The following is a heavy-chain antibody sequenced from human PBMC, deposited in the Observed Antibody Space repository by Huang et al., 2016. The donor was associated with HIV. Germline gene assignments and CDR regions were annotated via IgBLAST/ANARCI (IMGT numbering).Heavy chain of an antibody. Sequence: QVQLQESGPGLVRPSQTLSLTCTVSGDSLRSGDQRRAHLPGCPTVLRGPPYSPSLKSRVTIASDTSKNQFSLRLTSVTAADTAVYYCARAGYDMWTSDYRADDHYDYMDVWGRGTTVTVSS. V-gene: IGHV4-30-4*01. CDR3: ARAGYDMWTSDYRADDHYDYMDV. CDR2: VLRGP. D-gene: IGHD5-12*01. J-gene: IGHJ6*03. CDR1: GDSLRSGD.